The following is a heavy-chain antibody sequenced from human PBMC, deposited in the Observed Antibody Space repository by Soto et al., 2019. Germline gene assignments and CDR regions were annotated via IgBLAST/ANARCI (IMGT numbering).Heavy chain of an antibody. CDR1: GYTFTSYG. J-gene: IGHJ5*02. CDR2: ISAYNGNT. V-gene: IGHV1-18*01. Sequence: GASVKVSCKASGYTFTSYGISWVRQAPGQGLEWMGWISAYNGNTNYAQKLQGRVTMTTDTSTSTAYMELRSLRSDDTAVYYCARRLYDILTGYSFNWFDPWGQGTLVTVSS. CDR3: ARRLYDILTGYSFNWFDP. D-gene: IGHD3-9*01.